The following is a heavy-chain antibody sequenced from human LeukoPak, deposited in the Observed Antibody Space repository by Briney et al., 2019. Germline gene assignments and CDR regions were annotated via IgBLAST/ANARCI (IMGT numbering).Heavy chain of an antibody. CDR1: GYNFTDYY. CDR3: TKLSCGGDCYDFFDK. CDR2: INPESGGK. V-gene: IGHV1-2*02. Sequence: ASVKVSCKVSGYNFTDYYIHWVRQTPGQGLEWMGWINPESGGKNYAQKFQGRVTMTRDTSISTAYLELSRLKSDDTAVYYCTKLSCGGDCYDFFDKWGQGTQVTVSS. J-gene: IGHJ4*02. D-gene: IGHD2-21*02.